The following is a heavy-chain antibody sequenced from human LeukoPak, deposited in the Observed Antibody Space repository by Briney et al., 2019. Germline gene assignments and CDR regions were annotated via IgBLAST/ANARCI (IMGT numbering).Heavy chain of an antibody. Sequence: GGSLRLSCAASGFTFSSYSMNWVRQAPGKGLEWVSAISGSGGSTYYADSVKGRFTISRDNSKNTMYLQMNSLRAEDTAVYYCAKDFDYYDSSPVDAFDIWGQGTMVTVSS. CDR3: AKDFDYYDSSPVDAFDI. D-gene: IGHD3-22*01. CDR1: GFTFSSYS. V-gene: IGHV3-23*01. CDR2: ISGSGGST. J-gene: IGHJ3*02.